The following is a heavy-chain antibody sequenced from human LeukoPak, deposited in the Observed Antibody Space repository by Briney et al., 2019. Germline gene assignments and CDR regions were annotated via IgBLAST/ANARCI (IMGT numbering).Heavy chain of an antibody. V-gene: IGHV3-23*01. CDR1: GFTFSSYG. D-gene: IGHD3-10*01. CDR2: ISGSGGST. Sequence: GGSLRLSCVASGFTFSSYGMSWVRQAPGKGLEWVSAISGSGGSTYYADSVKGRSTISRDNSKNTLYLQMNSLRAEDTAVYYCAKVFVWFGELTNFDYWGQGTLVTVSP. J-gene: IGHJ4*02. CDR3: AKVFVWFGELTNFDY.